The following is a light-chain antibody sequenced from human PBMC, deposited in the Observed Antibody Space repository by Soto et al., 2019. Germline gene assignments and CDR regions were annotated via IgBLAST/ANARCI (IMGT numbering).Light chain of an antibody. CDR1: QGINNC. V-gene: IGKV1-27*01. Sequence: DFQMTQSPSSLSASVGDRVTITCRASQGINNCLAWYQQNPGKVPKLLIYAPSTLQSGVPSRFSGSGSGTDFTLTVTNLQPEDVATYYCQKYCSAPWTFGQGTQVEVK. CDR2: APS. J-gene: IGKJ1*01. CDR3: QKYCSAPWT.